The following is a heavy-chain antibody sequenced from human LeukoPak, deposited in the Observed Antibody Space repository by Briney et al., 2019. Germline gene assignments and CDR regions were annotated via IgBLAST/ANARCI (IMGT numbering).Heavy chain of an antibody. CDR1: GFTFSSYA. CDR3: ARDIFGSGSSEYYYYYYGMDV. V-gene: IGHV3-23*01. CDR2: ISGSGGST. Sequence: GGSLRLSCAASGFTFSSYAMSWVRQAPGKGLEWVSAISGSGGSTYYADSVKGRFTISRDNAKNSLYLQMNSLRAEDTAVYYCARDIFGSGSSEYYYYYYGMDVWGQGTTVTVSS. J-gene: IGHJ6*02. D-gene: IGHD3-10*01.